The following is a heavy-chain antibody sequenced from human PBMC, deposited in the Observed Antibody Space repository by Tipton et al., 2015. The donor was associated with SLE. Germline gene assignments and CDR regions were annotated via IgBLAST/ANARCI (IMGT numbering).Heavy chain of an antibody. CDR1: GYSISSDYY. D-gene: IGHD6-13*01. Sequence: TLSLTCAVSGYSISSDYYWGWIRQPPGKGLEWIGYIYYSGSTNYNPSLTSRVTISVDTSKNQFSLKMSSVTAADTAVYYCARDFTSYSSSWERDWVFDYWGQGTLVTVSS. CDR3: ARDFTSYSSSWERDWVFDY. CDR2: IYYSGST. V-gene: IGHV4-38-2*02. J-gene: IGHJ4*02.